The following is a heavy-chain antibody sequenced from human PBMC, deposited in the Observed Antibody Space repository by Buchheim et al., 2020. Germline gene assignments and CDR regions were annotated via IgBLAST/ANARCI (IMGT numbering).Heavy chain of an antibody. CDR2: IYYSGDS. Sequence: QLQLQESGSGLVKPSQTLSVTCTVSGGSISNGGFSWNWIRQPPGKGLEWIGCIYYSGDSYYNPSLKSRVTMSVDGSKNQSSLRLTSVTAADAAVYYCVKGSGIYYHLMDVWGQGTT. J-gene: IGHJ6*02. CDR1: GGSISNGGFS. V-gene: IGHV4-30-2*01. CDR3: VKGSGIYYHLMDV. D-gene: IGHD6-13*01.